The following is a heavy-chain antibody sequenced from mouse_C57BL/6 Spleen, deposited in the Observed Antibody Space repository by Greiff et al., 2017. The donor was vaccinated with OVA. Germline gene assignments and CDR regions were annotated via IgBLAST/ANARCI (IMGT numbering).Heavy chain of an antibody. CDR2: ISSGSSTI. V-gene: IGHV5-17*01. J-gene: IGHJ4*01. Sequence: EVNVVESGGGLVKPGGSLKLSCAASGFTFSDYGMHWVRQAPEKGLEWVAYISSGSSTIYYADTVKGRFTISRDNAKNTLFLQMTSLRSEDTAMYYCARRYYGNYGYAMDYWGQGTSVTVSS. CDR3: ARRYYGNYGYAMDY. CDR1: GFTFSDYG. D-gene: IGHD2-1*01.